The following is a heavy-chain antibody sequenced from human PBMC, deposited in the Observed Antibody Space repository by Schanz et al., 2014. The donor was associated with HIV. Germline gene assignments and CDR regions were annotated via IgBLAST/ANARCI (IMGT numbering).Heavy chain of an antibody. V-gene: IGHV1-18*01. Sequence: QVQLVQSEAEVKKPGTSVRVSCKASGYTFTSFGISWVRQAPGQGLEWMGWISTYNTNTNYAHHLQGRVTMTTDTSTGTAYMELRSLTSDDTAIYYCARVVEIVVVITSRPYYLDHWGRGTLVAVSS. CDR2: ISTYNTNT. CDR1: GYTFTSFG. CDR3: ARVVEIVVVITSRPYYLDH. J-gene: IGHJ2*01. D-gene: IGHD3-22*01.